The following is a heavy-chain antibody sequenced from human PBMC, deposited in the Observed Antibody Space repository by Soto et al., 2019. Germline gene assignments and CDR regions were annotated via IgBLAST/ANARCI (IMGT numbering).Heavy chain of an antibody. Sequence: QVQLVQSGAEVVKPGSSVKVSCKASGDTFDTFAISWVRQAPGQGLEWMGGIIPIFRTPDYGQKFQGRVTITADESTSTAYMELSRLRSEDTAVYYCARDKDREQVGGNYYYTLDVWGQGTTVTVSS. J-gene: IGHJ6*02. V-gene: IGHV1-69*12. CDR2: IIPIFRTP. D-gene: IGHD2-2*01. CDR1: GDTFDTFA. CDR3: ARDKDREQVGGNYYYTLDV.